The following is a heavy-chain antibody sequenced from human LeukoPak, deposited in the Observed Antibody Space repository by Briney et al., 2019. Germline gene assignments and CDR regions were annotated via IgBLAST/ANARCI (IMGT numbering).Heavy chain of an antibody. D-gene: IGHD3-22*01. CDR2: IHYSGST. J-gene: IGHJ4*02. CDR3: ARIRSYYDSGYYPYYIDY. CDR1: GGSISSGGYY. V-gene: IGHV4-39*07. Sequence: PSETLSLTCTVSGGSISSGGYYWGWIRQPPGRGLEWIGTIHYSGSTYYKASLKSRVTISIDTSKKQFSLTLSSVTAADTAVYYCARIRSYYDSGYYPYYIDYWGQGILVTVSS.